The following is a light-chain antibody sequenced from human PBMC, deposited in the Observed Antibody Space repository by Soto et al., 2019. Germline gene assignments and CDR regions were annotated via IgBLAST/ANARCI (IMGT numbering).Light chain of an antibody. V-gene: IGLV1-40*01. CDR3: QSFDSSLSGVV. J-gene: IGLJ2*01. Sequence: QSVLTQPPSVSGAPGQRVTISCTGSSSNIGADYDVHWYQQLPGTAPKLLIYGNSNRPSGVPDRFSGSKSGTSASLAITGLQAEDEADYYCQSFDSSLSGVVFGGGPKLTVL. CDR2: GNS. CDR1: SSNIGADYD.